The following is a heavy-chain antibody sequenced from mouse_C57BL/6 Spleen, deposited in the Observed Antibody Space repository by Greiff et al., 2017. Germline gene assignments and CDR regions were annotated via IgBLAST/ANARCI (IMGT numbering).Heavy chain of an antibody. CDR2: INPNNGGT. J-gene: IGHJ1*03. D-gene: IGHD1-1*01. Sequence: VQLQQSGPELVKPGASVKISCKASGYTFTDYYMNWVKQSHGKSLEWIGDINPNNGGTSYNQKFKGKATLTVDKSSSTAYMELRSLTSEDSAVYYCAKGRYGSSYGYFDVWGTGTTVTVSS. CDR3: AKGRYGSSYGYFDV. V-gene: IGHV1-26*01. CDR1: GYTFTDYY.